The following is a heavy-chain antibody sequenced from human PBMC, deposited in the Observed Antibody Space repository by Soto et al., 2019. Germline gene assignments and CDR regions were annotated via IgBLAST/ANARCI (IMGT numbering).Heavy chain of an antibody. J-gene: IGHJ4*02. D-gene: IGHD6-19*01. Sequence: EVQLLESGGGLVQPGGSLRLSCAASGFTFSSYAMSWVRQAPGKGLEWVSAVSGNGGRTYYADSVKGRFTISRDNSKNPLYGQMKSVRAEDKAVDYCGKDLRQWLENFDDWGQGTLVTVSS. CDR2: VSGNGGRT. CDR1: GFTFSSYA. V-gene: IGHV3-23*01. CDR3: GKDLRQWLENFDD.